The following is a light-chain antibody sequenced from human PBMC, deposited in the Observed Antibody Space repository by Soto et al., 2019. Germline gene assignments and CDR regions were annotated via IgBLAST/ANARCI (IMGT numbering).Light chain of an antibody. CDR3: QQSHNAPVT. Sequence: DIQMTQSPSSLSASVGDRVALTCRASQSIFSSLNWYQQKPGKPPQLLIYAASNLRSGVPSRFSGTGSGTDFTLTISSLEPEDFATYFCQQSHNAPVTFGQLTKVEIK. V-gene: IGKV1-39*01. CDR1: QSIFSS. J-gene: IGKJ1*01. CDR2: AAS.